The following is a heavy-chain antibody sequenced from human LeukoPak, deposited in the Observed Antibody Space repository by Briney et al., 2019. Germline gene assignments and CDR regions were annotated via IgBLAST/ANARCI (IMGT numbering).Heavy chain of an antibody. D-gene: IGHD5-18*01. Sequence: GRSLRLSCAASGFTFSSYGMHWVRQAPGKGLEWVAVISYDGSNKYYADSVKGRFTISRDNSKNTLYLQMNSLRAGDTAVYYCAKDLYSYGPDYWGQGTLVTVSS. CDR3: AKDLYSYGPDY. CDR2: ISYDGSNK. CDR1: GFTFSSYG. V-gene: IGHV3-30*18. J-gene: IGHJ4*02.